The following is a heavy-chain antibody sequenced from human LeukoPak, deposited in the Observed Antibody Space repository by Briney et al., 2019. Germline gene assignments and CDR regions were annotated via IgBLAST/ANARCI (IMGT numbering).Heavy chain of an antibody. CDR2: IIPIFGTA. V-gene: IGHV1-69*13. J-gene: IGHJ3*02. CDR3: ARGGNYGDSSDAFDI. CDR1: GGTFSSYA. Sequence: AASVKVSCKASGGTFSSYAISVVRQAPGQGLEWMGGIIPIFGTANYAQKFQGRVTITADESTSTAYMELSSLRSEDTAVYYCARGGNYGDSSDAFDIWGQGTMVTVSS. D-gene: IGHD4-17*01.